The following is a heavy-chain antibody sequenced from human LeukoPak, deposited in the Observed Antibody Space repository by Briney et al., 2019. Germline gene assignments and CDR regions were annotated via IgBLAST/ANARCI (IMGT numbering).Heavy chain of an antibody. CDR3: ARSVLRYFDWLQDAFDI. J-gene: IGHJ3*02. D-gene: IGHD3-9*01. CDR2: IYTSGST. Sequence: SETLSLTCTVSGGSISSYYWSWIRQPAGKGLEWIGRIYTSGSTNYNPSLKSRVTMSVDTSKNQFSLKLSSVTAADTAVYYCARSVLRYFDWLQDAFDIWGQGTMVTVSS. V-gene: IGHV4-4*07. CDR1: GGSISSYY.